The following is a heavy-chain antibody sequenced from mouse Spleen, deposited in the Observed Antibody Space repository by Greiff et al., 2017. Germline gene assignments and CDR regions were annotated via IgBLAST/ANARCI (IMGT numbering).Heavy chain of an antibody. J-gene: IGHJ4*01. CDR3: AALSYYYAMDY. D-gene: IGHD6-1*01. CDR1: GFTFSDYY. CDR2: INYDGSST. Sequence: EVNVVESEGGLVQPGSSMKLSCTASGFTFSDYYMAWVRQVPEKGLEWVANINYDGSSTYYLDSLKSRFIISRDNAKNILYLQMSSLKSEDTATYYCAALSYYYAMDYWGQGTSVTVSS. V-gene: IGHV5-16*01.